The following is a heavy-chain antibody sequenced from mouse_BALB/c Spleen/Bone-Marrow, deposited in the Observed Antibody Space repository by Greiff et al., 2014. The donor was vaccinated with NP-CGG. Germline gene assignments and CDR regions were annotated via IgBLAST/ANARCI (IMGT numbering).Heavy chain of an antibody. V-gene: IGHV1-4*02. D-gene: IGHD1-1*02. J-gene: IGHJ3*01. Sequence: QVQLQQPAAELARPGASVKVSCKASGYTFSTYTMHWVKQRPGQGLEWIGYINPSSGYTEYNQKFKDKTTLTADKSSGTAYMQLSSLTSEDSAVYYCARKVDGSYGPLFAYWGQGTLVTVSA. CDR2: INPSSGYT. CDR1: GYTFSTYT. CDR3: ARKVDGSYGPLFAY.